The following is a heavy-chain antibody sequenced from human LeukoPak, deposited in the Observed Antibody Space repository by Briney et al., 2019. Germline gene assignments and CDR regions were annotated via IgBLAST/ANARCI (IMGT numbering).Heavy chain of an antibody. D-gene: IGHD2-2*01. V-gene: IGHV1-2*04. CDR1: GYTFTGCY. J-gene: IGHJ5*02. CDR2: INPNSGGT. CDR3: ARGPVCSSTSCVYRWFDP. Sequence: ASVKVSCKASGYTFTGCYMHWVRQAPGQGLEWMGWINPNSGGTNYAQKFQGWVTMTRDTSISTAYMELSRLRSDDTAVYYCARGPVCSSTSCVYRWFDPWGQGTLVTVSS.